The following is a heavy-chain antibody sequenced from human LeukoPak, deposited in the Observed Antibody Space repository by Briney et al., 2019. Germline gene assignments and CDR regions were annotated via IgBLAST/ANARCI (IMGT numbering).Heavy chain of an antibody. CDR1: GGSISSSSYY. Sequence: SETLSLTCTVSGGSISSSSYYWGWIRQPPGKGLEWIGSIYYSGSTYYNPSLKSRVTISVDTSKNQFSLKLSSVTAADTAVYYCARDRRLHLDYWGQGTLVTVSS. D-gene: IGHD4-11*01. V-gene: IGHV4-39*07. CDR2: IYYSGST. J-gene: IGHJ4*02. CDR3: ARDRRLHLDY.